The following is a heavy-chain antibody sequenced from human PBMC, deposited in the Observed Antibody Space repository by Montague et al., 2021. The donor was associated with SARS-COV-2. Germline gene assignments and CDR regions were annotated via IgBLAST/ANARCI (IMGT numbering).Heavy chain of an antibody. Sequence: SETLSLTCTVSGGSISSSSYYWGWIRQPPGKGLEWIGTFYYSGSTYYNPSLKSRLTISVDTSKNQFSLNLSSVTAADTAVYYCARHRALGGGLLFGELSVAYDYYYYGMDVWGQGTTVTVSS. J-gene: IGHJ6*02. D-gene: IGHD3-16*02. V-gene: IGHV4-39*01. CDR3: ARHRALGGGLLFGELSVAYDYYYYGMDV. CDR1: GGSISSSSYY. CDR2: FYYSGST.